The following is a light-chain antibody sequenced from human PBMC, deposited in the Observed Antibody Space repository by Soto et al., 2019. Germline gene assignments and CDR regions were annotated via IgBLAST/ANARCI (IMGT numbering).Light chain of an antibody. CDR1: QSVSSSY. J-gene: IGKJ2*01. Sequence: EIVLTQSPGTLSLSPGERATLSCRASQSVSSSYLAWYQQKPGQAPRLLIHGVSTRATGIPDRFSGSGSGTDFTLTISRLEPEDFAVYYCQQYVTSPDIFGQGTKLEIK. CDR2: GVS. CDR3: QQYVTSPDI. V-gene: IGKV3-20*01.